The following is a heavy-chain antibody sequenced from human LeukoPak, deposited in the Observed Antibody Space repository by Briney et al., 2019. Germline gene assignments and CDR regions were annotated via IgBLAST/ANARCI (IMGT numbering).Heavy chain of an antibody. CDR2: ISSSSSYT. D-gene: IGHD3-10*01. J-gene: IGHJ4*02. V-gene: IGHV3-21*01. CDR1: GATFSSYS. CDR3: ASPGELSSDYFDY. Sequence: GGSLRLSCAAPGATFSSYSMNWVRQAPGKGLEWVSSISSSSSYTYYADSVKGRFTISRDNAKNSVYLQMNSLRAEDTAVYYCASPGELSSDYFDYWGQGTLVTVSS.